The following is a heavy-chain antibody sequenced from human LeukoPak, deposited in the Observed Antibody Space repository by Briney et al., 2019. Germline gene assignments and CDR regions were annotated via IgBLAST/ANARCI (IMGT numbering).Heavy chain of an antibody. CDR3: ARDRDAFDI. Sequence: SQTLSLTCTVSGGSISSGSYYWSWLRQPAGKGLEWIGRIYTSGSTNYNPSLKSRVTISVDTSKNQFSLKLSSVTAADTAVYYCARDRDAFDIWGQGTMVTVSS. CDR2: IYTSGST. CDR1: GGSISSGSYY. J-gene: IGHJ3*02. V-gene: IGHV4-61*02.